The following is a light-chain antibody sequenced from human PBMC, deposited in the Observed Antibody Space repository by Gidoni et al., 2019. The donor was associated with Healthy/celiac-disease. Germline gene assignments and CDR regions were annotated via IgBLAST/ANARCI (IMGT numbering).Light chain of an antibody. V-gene: IGKV1-9*01. CDR3: QQLNSYPSIT. Sequence: DIQLTQSPSFLSASVGDRVTITCRARQGISSYLAWYQQQPGKAPKLLIYAASTLQSGVPSRFSGSGSGTEFTLTISSLQPEDFATYYCQQLNSYPSITFGQGTRLEIK. J-gene: IGKJ5*01. CDR1: QGISSY. CDR2: AAS.